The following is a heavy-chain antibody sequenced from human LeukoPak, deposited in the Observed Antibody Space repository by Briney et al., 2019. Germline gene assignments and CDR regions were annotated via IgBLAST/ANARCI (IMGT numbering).Heavy chain of an antibody. Sequence: GESLKISCKGSGYSFTIYWIAWVRQMPGKGLEWMGIIYPDDSDTRYSPSFQGQVTITADKSISTAYLQWSSLKASDNPMYYCARQRRSGRWPTDYWGQGTLVTVSS. J-gene: IGHJ4*02. D-gene: IGHD6-19*01. V-gene: IGHV5-51*01. CDR2: IYPDDSDT. CDR1: GYSFTIYW. CDR3: ARQRRSGRWPTDY.